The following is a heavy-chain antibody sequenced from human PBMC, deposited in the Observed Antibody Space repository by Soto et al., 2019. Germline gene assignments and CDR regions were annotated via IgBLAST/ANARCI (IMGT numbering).Heavy chain of an antibody. CDR3: ARDGYPNSYGSRVFDY. CDR2: IIPIFGTA. J-gene: IGHJ4*02. D-gene: IGHD5-18*01. CDR1: GGTFSSYA. Sequence: QVQLVQSGAEVKKPGSSVKVSCKASGGTFSSYAISWVRQAPGQGLEWMGGIIPIFGTANYAQKFQGRVTITADEYTSAAYMELSSLRSEDTAVYYCARDGYPNSYGSRVFDYWGQGTLVTVSS. V-gene: IGHV1-69*12.